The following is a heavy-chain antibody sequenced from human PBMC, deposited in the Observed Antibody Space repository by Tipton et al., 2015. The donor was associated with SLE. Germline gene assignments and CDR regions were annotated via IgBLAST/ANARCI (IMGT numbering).Heavy chain of an antibody. J-gene: IGHJ3*02. D-gene: IGHD3-10*01. V-gene: IGHV4-59*01. CDR3: ARDYYGSGFDAFDI. CDR2: IYHTGST. CDR1: DGSFSGYY. Sequence: GLVKPSETLSLTCGLFDGSFSGYYWSWIRQTPEKGLEWIGWIYHTGSTDYNPSLKSRVTISVDTSKNQFSLRLSSVTAADTAVYYCARDYYGSGFDAFDIWGQGTMVTVSS.